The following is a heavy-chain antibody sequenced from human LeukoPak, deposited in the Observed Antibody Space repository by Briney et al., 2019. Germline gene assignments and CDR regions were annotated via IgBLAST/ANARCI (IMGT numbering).Heavy chain of an antibody. J-gene: IGHJ4*02. CDR1: GGSISSYY. V-gene: IGHV4-59*01. CDR3: ARVPVGATGVNY. Sequence: PSETLSLTCTVSGGSISSYYWSWIRQPPGKGLEWIGYIYYSGSTNYNPSLKSRVTISVDTPKNQFSLKLSSVTAADTAVYYCARVPVGATGVNYWGQGTLVTVSS. CDR2: IYYSGST. D-gene: IGHD1-26*01.